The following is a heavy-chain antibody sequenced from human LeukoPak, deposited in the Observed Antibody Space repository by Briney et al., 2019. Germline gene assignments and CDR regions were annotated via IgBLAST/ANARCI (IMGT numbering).Heavy chain of an antibody. D-gene: IGHD3-22*01. V-gene: IGHV3-23*01. Sequence: GGSLRLSCAASGFTFSSYGMSWVRQAPGKGLEWVSAISTSGYGTYYADSVKGRFTISRDNSKNTLYLQMNSLRAEDTAVYYCAKELYYDSIEVSCFDYWGQGTLVTVSS. CDR3: AKELYYDSIEVSCFDY. CDR2: ISTSGYGT. J-gene: IGHJ4*02. CDR1: GFTFSSYG.